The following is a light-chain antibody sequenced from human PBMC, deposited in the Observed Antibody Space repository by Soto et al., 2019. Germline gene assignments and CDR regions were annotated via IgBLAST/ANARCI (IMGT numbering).Light chain of an antibody. CDR1: QTISGY. J-gene: IGKJ1*01. Sequence: DIQMTQSPSSLSASVGDRVTISCRSSQTISGYLNWYQHKPGEAPKLLIYAASSLQSGVPSRFSGSGSGTDFTLSISSLQPEDFATYYCQQSYSTPRTFGQGTKVDI. CDR2: AAS. CDR3: QQSYSTPRT. V-gene: IGKV1-39*01.